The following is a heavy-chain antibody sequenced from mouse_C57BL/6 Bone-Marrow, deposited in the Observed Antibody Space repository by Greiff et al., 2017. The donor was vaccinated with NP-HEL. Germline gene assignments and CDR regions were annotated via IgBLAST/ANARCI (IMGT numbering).Heavy chain of an antibody. V-gene: IGHV1-85*01. CDR1: GYTFTSYD. Sequence: VKLMESGPELVKPGASVKLSCKASGYTFTSYDINWVKQRPGQGLEWIGWIYPRDGSTKYNEKFKGKATLTVDTSSSTAYMELHSLTSEDSAVYFCARGDGNYPFAYWGQGTLVTVSA. J-gene: IGHJ3*01. D-gene: IGHD2-1*01. CDR3: ARGDGNYPFAY. CDR2: IYPRDGST.